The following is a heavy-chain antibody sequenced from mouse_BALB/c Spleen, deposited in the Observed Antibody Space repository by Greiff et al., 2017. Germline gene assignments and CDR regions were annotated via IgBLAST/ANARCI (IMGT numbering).Heavy chain of an antibody. CDR2: IAPGSGST. D-gene: IGHD2-4*01. Sequence: DLVKPGASVKLSCKASGYTFTSYWINWIKQRPGQGLEWIGRIAPGSGSTYYNEMFKGKATLTVDTSSSTAYIQLSSLSSEDSAVYFCAREGRSTMITAWFAYWGQGTLVTVSA. CDR1: GYTFTSYW. V-gene: IGHV1S41*01. CDR3: AREGRSTMITAWFAY. J-gene: IGHJ3*01.